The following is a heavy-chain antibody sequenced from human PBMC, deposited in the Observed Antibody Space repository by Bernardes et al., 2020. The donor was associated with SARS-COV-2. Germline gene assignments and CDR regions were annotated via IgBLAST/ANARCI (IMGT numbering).Heavy chain of an antibody. CDR1: GYTFRHFG. Sequence: ASVKVSRKASGYTFRHFGISWVRQAPGQGLEWMGWITAYSDYTNYAQKFQGRVTITTDTSTNTAYMELRSLRSDDTAMYFCARADGSSSYLYDYGMDVWGQGTTVTVSS. J-gene: IGHJ6*02. CDR2: ITAYSDYT. CDR3: ARADGSSSYLYDYGMDV. V-gene: IGHV1-18*04. D-gene: IGHD6-13*01.